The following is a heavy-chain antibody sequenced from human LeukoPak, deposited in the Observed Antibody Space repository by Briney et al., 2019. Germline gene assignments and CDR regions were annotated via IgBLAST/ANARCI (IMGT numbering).Heavy chain of an antibody. J-gene: IGHJ4*02. CDR3: ARGGGYYDFLSGYSGYYFDY. CDR1: GFTFSSYW. V-gene: IGHV3-7*01. D-gene: IGHD3-3*01. CDR2: IKQDGSER. Sequence: GGSLRLSCAASGFTFSSYWMSWVRQAPGKGLEWVANIKQDGSERYYVDSVKGRFTISRDNAKNSLYLQMNSLRAEDTAVYYCARGGGYYDFLSGYSGYYFDYWGQGTLVTVSS.